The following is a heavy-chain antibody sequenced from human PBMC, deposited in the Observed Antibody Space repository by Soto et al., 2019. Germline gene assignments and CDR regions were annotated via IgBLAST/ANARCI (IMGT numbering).Heavy chain of an antibody. CDR1: GFTFSNYW. J-gene: IGHJ6*02. D-gene: IGHD3-3*01. V-gene: IGHV3-7*03. CDR3: ARFGLAYAMDV. CDR2: KKHDGSET. Sequence: GGSLRLSCVASGFTFSNYWMSWARQTPGKGLEWVANKKHDGSETQYVDSVKGRFTISRDNAKDSLYLQMNSLRAEDTAVYYCARFGLAYAMDVRGQGTTVTVSS.